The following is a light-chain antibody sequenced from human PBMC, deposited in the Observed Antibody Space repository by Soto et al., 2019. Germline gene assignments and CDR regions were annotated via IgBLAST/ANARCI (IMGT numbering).Light chain of an antibody. CDR1: SSDVGNYDL. V-gene: IGLV2-14*02. CDR3: SSFSSITREV. J-gene: IGLJ2*01. Sequence: QSVLTQPASVSGSPGQSITISCTGTSSDVGNYDLVSWYQHHPGEAPKLMIYEATRRPSGISDRFSGSKSGNTASLTISGLQAEDEAHYYCSSFSSITREVFGGGTKLTVL. CDR2: EAT.